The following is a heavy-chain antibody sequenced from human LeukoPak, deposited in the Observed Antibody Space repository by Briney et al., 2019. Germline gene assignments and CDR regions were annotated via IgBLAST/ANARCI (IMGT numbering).Heavy chain of an antibody. CDR1: GGSFSGYY. V-gene: IGHV4-34*01. J-gene: IGHJ4*02. Sequence: SETLSLTCAVYGGSFSGYYWSWIRQPPGKGLEWIGEINHSGSTNYNPSLKSRVTISVDTSKNQFSLKLSSVTAADTAVYYCARGKQWGSSFDYWGQGTLVTVSS. CDR3: ARGKQWGSSFDY. CDR2: INHSGST. D-gene: IGHD6-19*01.